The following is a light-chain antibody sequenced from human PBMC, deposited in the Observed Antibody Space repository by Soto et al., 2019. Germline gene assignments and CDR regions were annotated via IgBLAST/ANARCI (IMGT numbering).Light chain of an antibody. J-gene: IGLJ1*01. CDR3: SSYSATNSLV. CDR2: EVI. CDR1: SSDVGDYPN. V-gene: IGLV2-14*01. Sequence: QSALTQPASVSGSPGQSITISCTGTSSDVGDYPNVSWYQQHPGKVPKLIIYEVIHRPSGVTSRFSGSKSENTASLTISGLQAEDEADYYCSSYSATNSLVFGSGTKGHRP.